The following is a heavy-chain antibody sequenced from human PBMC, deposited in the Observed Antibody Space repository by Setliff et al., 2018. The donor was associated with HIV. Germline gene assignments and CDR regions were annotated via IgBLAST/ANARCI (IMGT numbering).Heavy chain of an antibody. Sequence: SETLSLTCTVSGASINSGTYYWSWIRQPAGKGLEWIGRIYTSGNTNYNPSLKSRVAMSVDTSKKQFSLKLTSVTAADTAVYYRASRLPLSSGSAFAYWGQGTLVTVSS. D-gene: IGHD3-10*01. J-gene: IGHJ4*02. CDR1: GASINSGTYY. CDR3: ASRLPLSSGSAFAY. CDR2: IYTSGNT. V-gene: IGHV4-61*02.